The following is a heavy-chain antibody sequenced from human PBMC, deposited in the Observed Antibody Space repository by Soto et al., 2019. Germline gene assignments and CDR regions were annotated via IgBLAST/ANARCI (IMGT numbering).Heavy chain of an antibody. J-gene: IGHJ4*02. Sequence: SETLSLTCAVYGGSFSDYSWTWIRQPPGKGLEWIGEINHSGSTNYNPSLKSRVTISVDTSKNQFSLKLSSVTASDTAVYYCMLGSGWKDFDYWGQGTLVT. CDR1: GGSFSDYS. CDR3: MLGSGWKDFDY. CDR2: INHSGST. V-gene: IGHV4-34*01. D-gene: IGHD3-22*01.